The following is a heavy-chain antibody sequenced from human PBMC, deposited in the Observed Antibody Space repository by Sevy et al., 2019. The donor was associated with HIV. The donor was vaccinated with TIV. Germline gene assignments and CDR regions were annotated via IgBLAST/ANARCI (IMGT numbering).Heavy chain of an antibody. CDR2: TYYRSKWYN. V-gene: IGHV6-1*01. CDR1: GDSVSSNSAA. CDR3: ARDQPPVKNYDFWSGYYPLDYYYYKDV. Sequence: SQTLSLTCAISGDSVSSNSAAWNWIRQSPSRGLEWLGRTYYRSKWYNDYAVTVKSRITINPDRSKNQFSLQLNPVTPEETAAYYCARDQPPVKNYDFWSGYYPLDYYYYKDVWGKGTTVTVSS. D-gene: IGHD3-3*01. J-gene: IGHJ6*03.